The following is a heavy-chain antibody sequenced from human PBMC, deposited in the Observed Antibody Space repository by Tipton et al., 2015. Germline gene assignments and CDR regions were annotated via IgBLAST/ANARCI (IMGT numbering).Heavy chain of an antibody. V-gene: IGHV1-18*01. CDR1: GYMFSIYG. Sequence: QLVQSGAEVKKPGASVKVSCKASGYMFSIYGISWVRQAPGQGLERMGWISARNGNTNMEQKFQGRVTMTAATSTSTDYLEVRSLRSDDTAVYYCARAGAEVTRLFDLWGQGTLVIVSS. J-gene: IGHJ4*02. D-gene: IGHD4-17*01. CDR3: ARAGAEVTRLFDL. CDR2: ISARNGNT.